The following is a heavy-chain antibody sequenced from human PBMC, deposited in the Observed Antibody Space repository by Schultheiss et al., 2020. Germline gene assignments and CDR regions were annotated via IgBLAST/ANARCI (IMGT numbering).Heavy chain of an antibody. D-gene: IGHD6-13*01. V-gene: IGHV1-69*05. CDR3: AAGTYYYYMDV. CDR1: GGTFSSYT. CDR2: IIPIFGTA. Sequence: SVKVSCKASGGTFSSYTISWVRQAPGQGLEWMGGIIPIFGTANYAQKFQGRVTITRDMSTSTAYMELSSLRSEDTAVYYCAAGTYYYYMDVWGKGTTVTVSS. J-gene: IGHJ6*03.